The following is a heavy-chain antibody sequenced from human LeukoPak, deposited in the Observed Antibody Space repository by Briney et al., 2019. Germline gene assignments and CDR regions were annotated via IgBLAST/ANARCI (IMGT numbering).Heavy chain of an antibody. V-gene: IGHV4-61*10. CDR1: GGSISSGSYY. CDR3: ARATAFFDI. Sequence: MASQTLSLTCTVSGGSISSGSYYWSWIRQPAGKGLEWIGYIYYSGSTNYNPSLKSRVTISVDTSKNQFSLKLTSVTAADTAVYYCARATAFFDIWGQGTMVTVSS. CDR2: IYYSGST. J-gene: IGHJ3*02.